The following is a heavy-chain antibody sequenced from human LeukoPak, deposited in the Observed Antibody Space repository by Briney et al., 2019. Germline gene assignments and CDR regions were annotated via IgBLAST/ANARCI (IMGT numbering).Heavy chain of an antibody. D-gene: IGHD4-17*01. CDR2: IKQDGGEK. CDR1: GGSISSSNW. J-gene: IGHJ4*02. Sequence: ETLSLTCAVSGGSISSSNWWSWVRQAPGKGLEWVANIKQDGGEKYYLDSVKGRFTVSRDNAKNSLYLQMSSLRAEDTAVYYCARVGARQILEYWGQGTLVTVSS. V-gene: IGHV3-7*01. CDR3: ARVGARQILEY.